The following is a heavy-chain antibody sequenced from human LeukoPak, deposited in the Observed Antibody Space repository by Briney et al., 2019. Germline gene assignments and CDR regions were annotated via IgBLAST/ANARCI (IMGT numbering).Heavy chain of an antibody. D-gene: IGHD1-1*01. J-gene: IGHJ6*02. V-gene: IGHV3-21*01. Sequence: PGGSLRLSCAASGFRFRDYSMNWVRQAPGKGLEWVLSISSSSSYIEYADSVKGRFTISRDNAKNSLYLQMNSLRAEDTAVYYCARDRTGTTLLRYYYYYGMDVWGQGTTVTVSS. CDR2: ISSSSSYI. CDR3: ARDRTGTTLLRYYYYYGMDV. CDR1: GFRFRDYS.